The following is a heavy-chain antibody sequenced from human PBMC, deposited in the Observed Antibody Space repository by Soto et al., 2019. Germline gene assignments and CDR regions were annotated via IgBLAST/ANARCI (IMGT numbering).Heavy chain of an antibody. CDR2: IIPIFGTA. CDR3: ARVGIAAAGLDY. D-gene: IGHD6-13*01. J-gene: IGHJ4*02. CDR1: GGTFSSYA. V-gene: IGHV1-69*13. Sequence: GASVKVSCKDSGGTFSSYAISWVRQAPGQGLEWMGGIIPIFGTANYAQKFQGRVTITADESTSTAYMELSSLRSEDTAVYYCARVGIAAAGLDYWGQGTLVTVSS.